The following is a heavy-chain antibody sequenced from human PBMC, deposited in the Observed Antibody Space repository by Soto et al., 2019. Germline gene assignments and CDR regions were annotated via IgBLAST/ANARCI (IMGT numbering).Heavy chain of an antibody. CDR3: AKALGELSPESFDY. V-gene: IGHV3-30*18. J-gene: IGHJ4*02. CDR1: GFTFSSYA. CDR2: MSYDGNNQ. D-gene: IGHD3-16*02. Sequence: GGSLRLSCAASGFTFSSYAMHWVRQAPGKGLEWVAIMSYDGNNQYYADSVKGRFTISRDIKNTLYLQMNSLRAEDTAVYYCAKALGELSPESFDYWGQGILVTVSS.